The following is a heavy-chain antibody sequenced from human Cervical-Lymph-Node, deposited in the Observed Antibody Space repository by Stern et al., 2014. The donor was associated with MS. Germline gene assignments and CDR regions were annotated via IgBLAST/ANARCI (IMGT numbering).Heavy chain of an antibody. CDR2: IWYDGRNK. V-gene: IGHV3-33*01. Sequence: VQLVESGGGVVQPGRSLRLSCAASGFTFSSYGMHWVRQAPGKGLEWVAVIWYDGRNKDYADSVKGRFTISRDNSKNTLYLQMNSLRAEDTAVYYCARDRHDLGYCSGGSCYLPDYWGQGTLVTVSS. CDR3: ARDRHDLGYCSGGSCYLPDY. J-gene: IGHJ4*02. CDR1: GFTFSSYG. D-gene: IGHD2-15*01.